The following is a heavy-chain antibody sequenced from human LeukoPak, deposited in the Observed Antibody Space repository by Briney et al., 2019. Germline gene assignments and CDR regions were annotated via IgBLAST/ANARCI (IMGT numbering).Heavy chain of an antibody. V-gene: IGHV3-11*01. J-gene: IGHJ4*02. CDR2: ISGSGSTM. CDR3: AKDNGWLQFDY. CDR1: GFTFSDYY. D-gene: IGHD5-24*01. Sequence: GGSLRLSCAASGFTFSDYYMSWIRQAPGKGLEWVSYISGSGSTMYYADSVKGRFTISRDNAKNSLYLQMNSLRAEDTAVYYCAKDNGWLQFDYWGQGTLVTVSS.